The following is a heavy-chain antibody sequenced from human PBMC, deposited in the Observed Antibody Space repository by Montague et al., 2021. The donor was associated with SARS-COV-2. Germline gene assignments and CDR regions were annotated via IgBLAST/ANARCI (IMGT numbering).Heavy chain of an antibody. J-gene: IGHJ4*02. CDR1: GFTFSSYW. Sequence: SLRLSCAATGFTFSSYWMSWVRQAPGKGLEWVANINQDGSEKYYVGSVRGRFTISRDNAKNSLSLQMDSLRDEDTAVYYCTTLLKRDVDYWGRGTLLTVSS. D-gene: IGHD3-9*01. CDR3: TTLLKRDVDY. V-gene: IGHV3-7*01. CDR2: INQDGSEK.